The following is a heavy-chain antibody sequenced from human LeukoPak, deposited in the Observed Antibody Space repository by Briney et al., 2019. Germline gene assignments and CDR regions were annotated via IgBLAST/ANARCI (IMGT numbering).Heavy chain of an antibody. CDR1: GFTFSSYE. J-gene: IGHJ6*03. D-gene: IGHD1-26*01. CDR2: ISSSSSTI. V-gene: IGHV3-48*03. Sequence: PGGSLRLSCAASGFTFSSYEMNWVRQAPGKGLEWVSYISSSSSTIYYADSVKGRFTISRDNAKNSLYLQMNSLRAEDTALYYCARASSTSGSYLYYYYYMDVWGKGTTVTVSS. CDR3: ARASSTSGSYLYYYYYMDV.